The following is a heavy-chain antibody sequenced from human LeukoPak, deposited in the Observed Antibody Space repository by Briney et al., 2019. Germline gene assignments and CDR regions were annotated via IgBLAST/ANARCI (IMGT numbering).Heavy chain of an antibody. Sequence: GGSLRLSCAASGFTFSSYWMSWVRQAPGKGLEWVANIKQDGSEKYYVDSVKGRFTISRDNAKNSLYLQMNSLRAEDTAVYYCARDLVVVPAAHYYYYYGMDVCGKGTTVTVSS. CDR3: ARDLVVVPAAHYYYYYGMDV. J-gene: IGHJ6*04. CDR1: GFTFSSYW. CDR2: IKQDGSEK. V-gene: IGHV3-7*03. D-gene: IGHD2-2*01.